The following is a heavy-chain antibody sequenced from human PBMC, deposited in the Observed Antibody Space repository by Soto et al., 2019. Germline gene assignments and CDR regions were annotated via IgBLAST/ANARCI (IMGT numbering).Heavy chain of an antibody. Sequence: HPGGSLRLSCAASGFTFSSYGMHWVRQAPGKGLEWVAVIWYDGSNKYYADSVKGRFTISRDNSKNTLYLQMNSLRAEDTAVYYCAREFSGFGVVSPIYYYGMDVWGQGTTVTVSS. V-gene: IGHV3-33*01. CDR2: IWYDGSNK. D-gene: IGHD3-3*01. CDR1: GFTFSSYG. J-gene: IGHJ6*02. CDR3: AREFSGFGVVSPIYYYGMDV.